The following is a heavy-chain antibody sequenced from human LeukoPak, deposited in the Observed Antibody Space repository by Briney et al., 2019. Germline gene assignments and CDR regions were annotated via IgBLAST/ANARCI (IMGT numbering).Heavy chain of an antibody. D-gene: IGHD5-18*01. CDR2: IYSGGST. Sequence: PGGSLRLSCAASGFTVSSNYMSWVRQAPGKGLEWVSVIYSGGSTYYADSVKGRFTISRDNSKNTLYLQMNSLRVEDTAVYYCAGTPMASYYYYYYMDVWGKGTTVTVSS. CDR1: GFTVSSNY. CDR3: AGTPMASYYYYYYMDV. V-gene: IGHV3-66*02. J-gene: IGHJ6*03.